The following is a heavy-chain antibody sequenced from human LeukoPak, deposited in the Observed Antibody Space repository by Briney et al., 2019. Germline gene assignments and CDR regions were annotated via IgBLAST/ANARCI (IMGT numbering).Heavy chain of an antibody. CDR2: IYSGGST. V-gene: IGHV3-53*01. J-gene: IGHJ4*02. Sequence: GGSLRLSCAASGFTVSSNYMSWVRQAPGKGLEWVSVIYSGGSTYYADSVKGRFTISRDNSKNTLYLQMNSLRAEDTALYYCARPYYYDSSGYPYWGQGTLVTVSS. CDR3: ARPYYYDSSGYPY. CDR1: GFTVSSNY. D-gene: IGHD3-22*01.